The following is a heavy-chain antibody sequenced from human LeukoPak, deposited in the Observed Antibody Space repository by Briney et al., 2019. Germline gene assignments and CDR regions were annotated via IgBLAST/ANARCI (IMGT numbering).Heavy chain of an antibody. CDR1: GGTFSSYA. CDR3: ARDGRLRLNYYYYYGMDV. Sequence: ASVKVSCKASGGTFSSYAISWVRQAPGHGLEWMGRIIPIFGIANYAQKFQGRVTITADKSTSTAYMELSSLRSEDTAVYYCARDGRLRLNYYYYYGMDVWGQGTTVTVSS. J-gene: IGHJ6*02. CDR2: IIPIFGIA. D-gene: IGHD5-12*01. V-gene: IGHV1-69*04.